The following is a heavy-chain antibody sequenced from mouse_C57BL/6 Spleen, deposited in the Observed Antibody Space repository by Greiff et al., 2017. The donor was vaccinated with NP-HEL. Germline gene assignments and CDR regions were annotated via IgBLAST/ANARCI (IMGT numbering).Heavy chain of an antibody. CDR2: IYPGDGDT. J-gene: IGHJ2*01. Sequence: QVQLKQSGPELVKPGASVKISCKASGYAFSSSWMNWVKQRPGKGLEWIGRIYPGDGDTTYNGKFKGKATLTADKSSSTAYMQLSSLTSEDSAVYFCARMNWVFDYWGQGTTLTVSS. V-gene: IGHV1-82*01. CDR3: ARMNWVFDY. CDR1: GYAFSSSW. D-gene: IGHD4-1*01.